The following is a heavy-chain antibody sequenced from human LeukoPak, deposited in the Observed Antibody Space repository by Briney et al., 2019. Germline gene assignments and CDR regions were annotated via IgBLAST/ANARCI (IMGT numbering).Heavy chain of an antibody. D-gene: IGHD5-18*01. CDR3: ARVRGYSYPV. CDR2: IYYSGST. Sequence: SETLSLTCTVSGYSISSGYYWGWIRQPPGKGLEWIGYIYYSGSTNYNPSLKSRVTTSVDTSKNQFSLKLSSVTAADTAVYYCARVRGYSYPVWGQGTLVTVSS. J-gene: IGHJ4*02. V-gene: IGHV4-61*05. CDR1: GYSISSGYY.